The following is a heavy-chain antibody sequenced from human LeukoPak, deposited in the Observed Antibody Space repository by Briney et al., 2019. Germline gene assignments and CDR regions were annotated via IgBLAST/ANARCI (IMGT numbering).Heavy chain of an antibody. CDR1: GGSISSSSYY. D-gene: IGHD4-17*01. CDR2: IYYSGST. CDR3: ARTAVDYGEKLGIDY. J-gene: IGHJ4*02. Sequence: SETLSLTCTVSGGSISSSSYYWGWIRQPPGKGLEWIGSIYYSGSTYYNPSLKSRVTISVDTSKNQFSLKLSSVTAADTAVYYCARTAVDYGEKLGIDYWGQGTLVTVSS. V-gene: IGHV4-39*07.